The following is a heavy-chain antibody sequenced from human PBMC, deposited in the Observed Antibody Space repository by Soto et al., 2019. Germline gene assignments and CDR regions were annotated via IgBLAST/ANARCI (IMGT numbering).Heavy chain of an antibody. CDR2: MNPNSGDT. D-gene: IGHD6-19*01. V-gene: IGHV1-8*01. CDR3: ARGSVSEKDPFDF. J-gene: IGHJ4*02. Sequence: ASVKVSCKASGYSFTSYDINWVRQATGQGLEWMGWMNPNSGDTGYLQNFQGRLTMTRNTSISTAFMELSSLRSEDTAVYYCARGSVSEKDPFDFWGQGTLVTVSS. CDR1: GYSFTSYD.